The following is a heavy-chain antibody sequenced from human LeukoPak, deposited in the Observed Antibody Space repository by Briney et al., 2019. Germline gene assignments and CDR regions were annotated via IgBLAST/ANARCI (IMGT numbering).Heavy chain of an antibody. Sequence: SETLSFTCTVSGGSISSYYWSWIRQPQGKGLEWIGYIYYSGSTNYNPSLKSRVTISVDTSKNQFSLKLSSVTAVDTAVYYCARDPPPMSSGWYYYGMDVWGQGTTVTVSS. CDR2: IYYSGST. CDR3: ARDPPPMSSGWYYYGMDV. CDR1: GGSISSYY. V-gene: IGHV4-59*01. D-gene: IGHD6-19*01. J-gene: IGHJ6*02.